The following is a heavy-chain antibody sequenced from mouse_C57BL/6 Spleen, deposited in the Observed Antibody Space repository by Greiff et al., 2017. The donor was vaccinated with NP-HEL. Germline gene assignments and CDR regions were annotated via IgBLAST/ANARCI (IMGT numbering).Heavy chain of an antibody. V-gene: IGHV5-4*03. D-gene: IGHD3-1*01. CDR2: ISDGGSYT. CDR1: GFTFSSYA. J-gene: IGHJ2*01. Sequence: EVMLVESGGGLVKPGGSLKLSCAASGFTFSSYAMSWVRQTPEKRLEWVATISDGGSYTYYPDNVKGRFTISRDNAKNNLYLQMSHLKSEDTAMYYCARYQKNLGTYYFDYWGQGTTLTVSS. CDR3: ARYQKNLGTYYFDY.